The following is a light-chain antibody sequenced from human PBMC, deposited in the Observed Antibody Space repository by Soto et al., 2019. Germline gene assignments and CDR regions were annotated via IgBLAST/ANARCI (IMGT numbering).Light chain of an antibody. Sequence: EIIMTQSPATLSVSPGERATLSCRASQSVSNNLAWYQQKPGQAPRLLIYGASTRANDIPARFSGSGSGTNFTLAISSLQSEDFAVYYCQQYAYWPETFGQGTKVDI. CDR1: QSVSNN. CDR2: GAS. CDR3: QQYAYWPET. J-gene: IGKJ1*01. V-gene: IGKV3-15*01.